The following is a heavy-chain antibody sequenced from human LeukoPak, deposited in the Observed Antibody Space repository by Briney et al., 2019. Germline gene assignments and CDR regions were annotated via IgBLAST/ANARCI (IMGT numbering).Heavy chain of an antibody. CDR2: ISPSGGST. J-gene: IGHJ4*02. Sequence: ASVKVSCKAFGYTFTSNYMHWVRQAPGQGPEWMGVISPSGGSTTYAQKFQGRVTLTRDMSTSTDYLELSSLRSEDMAVYYCARANYDILTGYYHFDYWGQGTLVTVSS. D-gene: IGHD3-9*01. CDR3: ARANYDILTGYYHFDY. V-gene: IGHV1-46*01. CDR1: GYTFTSNY.